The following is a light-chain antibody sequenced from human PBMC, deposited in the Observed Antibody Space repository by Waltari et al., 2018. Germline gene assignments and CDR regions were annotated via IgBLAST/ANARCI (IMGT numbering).Light chain of an antibody. CDR3: QQYNKWPPLT. J-gene: IGKJ1*01. CDR1: ETVYSN. Sequence: EIVMTQSPATLSVSPGERATLSCRASETVYSNLAWYQQKPGQAPRLLISGASTRATGVPARFSGSGSGTVFTLTINSLQSEDFAVYYCQQYNKWPPLTFGQGTKVEIK. V-gene: IGKV3-15*01. CDR2: GAS.